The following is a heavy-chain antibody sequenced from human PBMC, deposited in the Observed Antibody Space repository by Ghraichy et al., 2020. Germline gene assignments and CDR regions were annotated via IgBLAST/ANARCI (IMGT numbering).Heavy chain of an antibody. J-gene: IGHJ5*02. CDR2: IDSSGTTI. D-gene: IGHD3-22*01. V-gene: IGHV3-48*03. CDR3: AVDHHSSGRRFDP. Sequence: GESLNISCAASGFTFSSFEMNWARQAPGKGLEWVSYIDSSGTTIHYADSVEGRFTISRDNAKNSLYLQMNSLRAEDTAVYYCAVDHHSSGRRFDPWGQGTLVTVSS. CDR1: GFTFSSFE.